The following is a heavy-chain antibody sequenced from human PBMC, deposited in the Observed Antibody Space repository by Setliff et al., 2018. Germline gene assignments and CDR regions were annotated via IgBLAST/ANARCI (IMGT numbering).Heavy chain of an antibody. CDR1: GGTFSSYA. CDR2: IIPILGIA. D-gene: IGHD6-13*01. J-gene: IGHJ4*02. CDR3: ARDPQQLVQGFDY. V-gene: IGHV1-69*10. Sequence: SVKVSCKASGGTFSSYAISWVRQAPGQGLEWMGGIIPILGIANYAQKFQGRVTITTDESTSTAYMELSSLRSDDTAVYYCARDPQQLVQGFDYWGQGTLVTVSS.